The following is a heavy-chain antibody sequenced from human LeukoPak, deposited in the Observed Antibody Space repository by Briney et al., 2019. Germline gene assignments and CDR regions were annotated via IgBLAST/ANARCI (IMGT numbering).Heavy chain of an antibody. D-gene: IGHD3-10*01. CDR2: ISGSGGST. CDR1: GFTFSSYA. J-gene: IGHJ4*02. CDR3: AKDGILWFGELSLDY. Sequence: GGSLRLSCAASGFTFSSYAMSWVRQAPGKVLEWVSAISGSGGSTYYADSVKGRFTISRDNSKNTLYLQMNSLRAEDTAVYYCAKDGILWFGELSLDYWGQGTLVTVSS. V-gene: IGHV3-23*01.